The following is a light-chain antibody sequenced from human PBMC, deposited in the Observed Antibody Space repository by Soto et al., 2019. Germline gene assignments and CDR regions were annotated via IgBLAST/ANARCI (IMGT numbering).Light chain of an antibody. V-gene: IGKV3-15*01. CDR1: QSVSNN. Sequence: EIVMTQSPATLSVSPGEGATLSCRASQSVSNNLAWYQHKPGQAPRLLLFGASTRATDVPARFSGSGSGTEFTLTISSLQSEDFAVYYCLQYNNWPRTFGQGTKLEIK. CDR3: LQYNNWPRT. CDR2: GAS. J-gene: IGKJ2*01.